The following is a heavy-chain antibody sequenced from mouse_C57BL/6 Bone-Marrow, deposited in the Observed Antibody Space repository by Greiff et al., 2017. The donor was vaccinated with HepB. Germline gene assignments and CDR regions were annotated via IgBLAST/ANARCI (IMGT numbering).Heavy chain of an antibody. CDR1: GYTFTSYW. V-gene: IGHV1-52*01. D-gene: IGHD2-5*01. Sequence: QVQLQQPGAELVRPGSSVKLSCKASGYTFTSYWMHWVKQRPIQGLEWIGNIDPSDSETHYNQKFKDKATLTVDKSSSTGYMPRSSLTSEDAAVYECARGSKKDYWGQGTTLTVSS. CDR2: IDPSDSET. J-gene: IGHJ2*01. CDR3: ARGSKKDY.